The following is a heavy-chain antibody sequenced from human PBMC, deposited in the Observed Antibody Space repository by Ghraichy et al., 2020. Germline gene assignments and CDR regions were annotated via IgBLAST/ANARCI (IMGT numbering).Heavy chain of an antibody. CDR3: ARWSIVVVPDAEHYYYGMDV. CDR1: GGSISSGGYY. Sequence: SETLSLTCTVSGGSISSGGYYWSWIRQHPGKGLEWIGYIYYSGSTYYNPSLKSRVTISVDTSKNQFSLKLSSVTAADTAVYYCARWSIVVVPDAEHYYYGMDVWGQGTTVTVSS. V-gene: IGHV4-31*03. J-gene: IGHJ6*02. D-gene: IGHD2-2*01. CDR2: IYYSGST.